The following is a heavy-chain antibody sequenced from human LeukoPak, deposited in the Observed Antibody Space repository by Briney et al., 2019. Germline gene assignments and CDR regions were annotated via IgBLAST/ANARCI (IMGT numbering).Heavy chain of an antibody. V-gene: IGHV1-69*04. Sequence: SVKVSCKASGGTLNTYAISWVRQAPGQGLEWMGRISPILDITDNAQRFQGRVTITADKSTSTVYMELSSLRSEDTAVYYCARDLLSMILDYWGQGTLVTVSS. CDR2: ISPILDIT. CDR1: GGTLNTYA. CDR3: ARDLLSMILDY. D-gene: IGHD3-22*01. J-gene: IGHJ4*02.